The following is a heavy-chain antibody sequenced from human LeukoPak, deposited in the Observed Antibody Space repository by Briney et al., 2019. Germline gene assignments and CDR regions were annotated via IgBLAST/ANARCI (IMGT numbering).Heavy chain of an antibody. Sequence: ASVKVSCKASGYTFTSYGISWVRQAPGQGLEWMGWISAYNGNTNYAQKLQGRVTITTDTSTSTAYMGLRSLRSDDTAVYYCARAIGGDWGNFDYWGQGTLVTVSS. V-gene: IGHV1-18*01. CDR2: ISAYNGNT. CDR3: ARAIGGDWGNFDY. CDR1: GYTFTSYG. J-gene: IGHJ4*02. D-gene: IGHD1-26*01.